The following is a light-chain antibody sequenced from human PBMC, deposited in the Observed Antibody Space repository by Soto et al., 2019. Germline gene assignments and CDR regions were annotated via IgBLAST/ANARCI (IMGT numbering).Light chain of an antibody. CDR1: QGVSSW. CDR2: HVS. V-gene: IGKV1-12*01. CDR3: QHVNTFPYT. Sequence: DIQMTQSPSSVSASVGDRVTITCRASQGVSSWLAWYQQKPGNAPKVLIYHVSSLESGVPSRFSGSGSVTDFTLTISSLQPEDFATYYCQHVNTFPYTFGQGTKVEIK. J-gene: IGKJ2*01.